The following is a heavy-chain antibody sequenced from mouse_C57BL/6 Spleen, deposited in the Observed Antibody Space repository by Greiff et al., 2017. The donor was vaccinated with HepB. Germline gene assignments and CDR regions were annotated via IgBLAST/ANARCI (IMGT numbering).Heavy chain of an antibody. V-gene: IGHV3-6*01. CDR1: GYSITSGYY. J-gene: IGHJ2*01. CDR3: ARVDSYFDY. CDR2: ISYDGSN. Sequence: VQLKESGPGLVKPSQSLSLTCSVTGYSITSGYYWNWIRQLPGNKLEWMGYISYDGSNNYNPSLKNRISITRDTSKNQFFLKLNSVTTEDTATYYCARVDSYFDYWGQGTTLTVSS.